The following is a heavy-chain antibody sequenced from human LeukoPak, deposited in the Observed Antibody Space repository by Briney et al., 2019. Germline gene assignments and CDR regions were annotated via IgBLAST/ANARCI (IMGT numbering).Heavy chain of an antibody. D-gene: IGHD3-10*01. V-gene: IGHV4-59*01. Sequence: SETLSLTCTVSGGSISSYYWSWIRQPPGKGLEWIGYIYYSGSTNYNPSLKSRVTISVDTSKNQFSLKLSSVTAADTAVYYCARVSMVRARDAFDIWGQGTMVTVS. CDR1: GGSISSYY. J-gene: IGHJ3*02. CDR2: IYYSGST. CDR3: ARVSMVRARDAFDI.